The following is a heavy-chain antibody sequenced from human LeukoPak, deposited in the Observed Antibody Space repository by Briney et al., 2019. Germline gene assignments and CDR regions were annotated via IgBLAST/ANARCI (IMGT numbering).Heavy chain of an antibody. D-gene: IGHD2-15*01. CDR3: ARQDCSGGSCYLDY. J-gene: IGHJ4*02. V-gene: IGHV3-30*04. CDR2: ISYHGRDQ. CDR1: RFIFNNYA. Sequence: GGSLRLSCAASRFIFNNYAMHWVRQAPGKGLDWVAVISYHGRDQFYADSVKGRFTISRDSSENTLYLQMNSLRTEDTAVYYCARQDCSGGSCYLDYWGQGTLVTVSS.